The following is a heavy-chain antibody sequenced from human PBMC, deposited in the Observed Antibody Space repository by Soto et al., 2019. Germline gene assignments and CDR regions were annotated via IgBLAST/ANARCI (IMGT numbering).Heavy chain of an antibody. CDR1: GGSFSGYY. Sequence: QVQLQQWGAGLLKPSETLSLTCAVYGGSFSGYYWSWIRQPPGKGLEWIGEINHSGSTNYNPSLKSRVTISVDTSKNQFSLKLSSVTAADTAVYYCARGGPMVRGVIRSGFARQRNGMDVWGQGTTVTVSS. V-gene: IGHV4-34*01. CDR2: INHSGST. CDR3: ARGGPMVRGVIRSGFARQRNGMDV. D-gene: IGHD3-10*01. J-gene: IGHJ6*02.